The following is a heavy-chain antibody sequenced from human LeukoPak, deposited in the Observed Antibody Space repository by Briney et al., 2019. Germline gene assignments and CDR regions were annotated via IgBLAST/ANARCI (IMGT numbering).Heavy chain of an antibody. J-gene: IGHJ4*02. V-gene: IGHV4-39*01. CDR3: ATGRSVAGQIDY. Sequence: SETLSLTCTVSGGSISSSSYYWGWIRQPPGKGLEWIGSIYYSGSTYYNPSLKSRVTISVDTSKNQFSLKLSSVTAADTAVYYCATGRSVAGQIDYWGQGTLVTVSS. D-gene: IGHD5-12*01. CDR1: GGSISSSSYY. CDR2: IYYSGST.